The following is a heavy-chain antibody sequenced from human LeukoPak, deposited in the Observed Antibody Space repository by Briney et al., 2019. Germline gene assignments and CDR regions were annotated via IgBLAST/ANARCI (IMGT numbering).Heavy chain of an antibody. CDR2: INHSGST. CDR1: GGSFSGYY. D-gene: IGHD3-9*01. CDR3: ARGPPKLRYFDWLATDAFDI. Sequence: SETLSLTCAVYGGSFSGYYWSWIRQPPGKGLEWIGEINHSGSTNYNPSLKSRVTISVDTSKNQFSLKLSSVTAADTAVYYCARGPPKLRYFDWLATDAFDIWGQGTMVTVSS. V-gene: IGHV4-34*01. J-gene: IGHJ3*02.